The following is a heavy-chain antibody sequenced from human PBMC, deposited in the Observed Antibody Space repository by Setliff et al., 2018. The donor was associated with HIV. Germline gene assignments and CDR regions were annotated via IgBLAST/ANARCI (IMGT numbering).Heavy chain of an antibody. CDR3: ASRIYYYDESRVLREEGFVP. Sequence: SETLSLTCVVSGVSISRGDYYWGWFRQPPGKGLEWTGSIYHTGRTYYNRSLESRLTISIDTSKNQFSLKLTSVTAADTAMYYCASRIYYYDESRVLREEGFVPWGQGTLVTVSS. CDR2: IYHTGRT. J-gene: IGHJ5*02. D-gene: IGHD3-22*01. V-gene: IGHV4-39*01. CDR1: GVSISRGDYY.